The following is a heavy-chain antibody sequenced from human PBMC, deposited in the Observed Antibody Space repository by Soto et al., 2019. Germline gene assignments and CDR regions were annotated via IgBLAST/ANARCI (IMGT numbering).Heavy chain of an antibody. J-gene: IGHJ6*03. CDR3: ARDYCTNGVCYTFPYYYYMDV. CDR2: ISSSSSTI. D-gene: IGHD2-8*01. CDR1: GFTFSSYS. V-gene: IGHV3-48*01. Sequence: GGSLRLSCAASGFTFSSYSMNWVRQAPGKGLEWVSYISSSSSTIYYADSVKGRFTITSDNAKNSLYLQMNSLRAEDTAVYYCARDYCTNGVCYTFPYYYYMDVWGKGTTVTVSS.